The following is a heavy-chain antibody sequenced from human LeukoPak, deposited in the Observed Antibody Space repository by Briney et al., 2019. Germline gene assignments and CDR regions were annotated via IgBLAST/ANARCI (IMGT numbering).Heavy chain of an antibody. D-gene: IGHD3-22*01. CDR3: ARPGHGNYGPVGY. CDR1: GFSFSDYT. J-gene: IGHJ4*02. CDR2: ISNDGNNK. V-gene: IGHV3-30*04. Sequence: GGSLRLSCAATGFSFSDYTMHWVRQAPGKGLEWVAFISNDGNNKYSADAVKGRFTISRDNSKNTLFLEMSNLRPEDTAVYYCARPGHGNYGPVGYWGQGTLVTVSS.